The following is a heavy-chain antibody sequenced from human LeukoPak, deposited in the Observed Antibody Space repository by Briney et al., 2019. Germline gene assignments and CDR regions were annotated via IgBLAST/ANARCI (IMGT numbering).Heavy chain of an antibody. CDR2: INAGNGNT. CDR3: AREEGDSGSSFDY. V-gene: IGHV1-3*01. Sequence: ASVKVSCTASGYTFTSYAMHWVRQAPGQRLEWMGWINAGNGNTKYSQKFQGRVTITRDTSASTAYMELSSLRSEDTAVYYCAREEGDSGSSFDYWGQGTLVTVSS. CDR1: GYTFTSYA. D-gene: IGHD3-10*01. J-gene: IGHJ4*02.